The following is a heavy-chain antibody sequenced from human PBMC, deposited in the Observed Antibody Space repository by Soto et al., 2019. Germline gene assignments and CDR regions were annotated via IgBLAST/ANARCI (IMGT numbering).Heavy chain of an antibody. J-gene: IGHJ4*02. V-gene: IGHV1-69*04. CDR2: IIPILGIA. CDR1: GGTFSSYT. CDR3: ARDLRSYYYYDSSGYYPSSFDY. Sequence: SVKVSCKASGGTFSSYTISWVRQAPGQGPEWMGRIIPILGIANYAQKFQGRVTITADKSTSTAYMELSSLRSEDTAVYYCARDLRSYYYYDSSGYYPSSFDYWGQGTLVTVSS. D-gene: IGHD3-22*01.